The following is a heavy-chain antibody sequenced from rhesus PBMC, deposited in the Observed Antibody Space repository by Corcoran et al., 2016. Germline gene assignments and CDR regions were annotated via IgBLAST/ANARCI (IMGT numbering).Heavy chain of an antibody. Sequence: QVQLQESGPGLVKPSETLSLTCAVFGGSTSSGYYYWSGIRPPPGKEVEWMRYITNRGRTIYNPSVNSQLTIARDTSKTQFSLKLSSVTASVTAVYYCARDLVDTANWYFDLWGPGTPITISS. CDR1: GGSTSSGYYY. CDR3: ARDLVDTANWYFDL. CDR2: ITNRGRT. D-gene: IGHD5-12*01. V-gene: IGHV4-122*02. J-gene: IGHJ2*01.